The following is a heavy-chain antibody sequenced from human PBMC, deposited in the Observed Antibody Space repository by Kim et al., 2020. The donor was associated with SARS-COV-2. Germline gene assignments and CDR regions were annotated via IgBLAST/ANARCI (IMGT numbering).Heavy chain of an antibody. Sequence: GGSLRLSCAASGFTFSSYGMHWVRQAPGKGLEWVAVIWYDGSNTYYADSVKGRFTISRDNSKNTLYLQMNSLRAEDTAVYYCAKESLLWFGELHYGRDVWGPGTTGSVSS. CDR3: AKESLLWFGELHYGRDV. V-gene: IGHV3-33*06. CDR1: GFTFSSYG. CDR2: IWYDGSNT. D-gene: IGHD3-10*01. J-gene: IGHJ6*01.